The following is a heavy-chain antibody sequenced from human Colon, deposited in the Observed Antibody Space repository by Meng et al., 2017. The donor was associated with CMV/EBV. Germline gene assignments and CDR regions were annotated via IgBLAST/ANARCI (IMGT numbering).Heavy chain of an antibody. J-gene: IGHJ5*02. CDR1: YTFTSYH. CDR2: IPPSGGST. Sequence: YTFTSYHIQWVRRAPGQGLEWMGIIPPSGGSTTYAQKFQGRVTMTRDTSTSIVYMELNSLRSEDTAVYYCARDGNYGSGSYYGDWFDLWGQGTLVTVSS. D-gene: IGHD3-10*01. V-gene: IGHV1-46*01. CDR3: ARDGNYGSGSYYGDWFDL.